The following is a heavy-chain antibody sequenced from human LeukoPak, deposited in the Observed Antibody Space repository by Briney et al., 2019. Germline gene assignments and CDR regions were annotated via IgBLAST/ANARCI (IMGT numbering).Heavy chain of an antibody. CDR2: IHYDGAT. CDR3: ARFSQYFDTSSHYLDY. Sequence: SETLSLTCSVSGGSISGRRYYWGWIRQPPGRGLEWIGSIHYDGATYYNPSLKSRVTMSVDTSKNQVSLRLNSVSAADTAMYYCARFSQYFDTSSHYLDYWGQGILVTVSS. CDR1: GGSISGRRYY. V-gene: IGHV4-39*01. D-gene: IGHD3-22*01. J-gene: IGHJ4*02.